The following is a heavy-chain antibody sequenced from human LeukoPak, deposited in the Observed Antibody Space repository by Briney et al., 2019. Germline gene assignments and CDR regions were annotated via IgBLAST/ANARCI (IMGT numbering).Heavy chain of an antibody. V-gene: IGHV4-59*01. Sequence: SETLSLTCTVSGGSISSYYWSWIRQPPGKGLEWIGYIYYSGSTNYNPSLKSRVTISVDTSKNKFSLKLSSVTAADTAVYYCARTIGKATEPYYYYGMDVWGQGTTVTVSS. J-gene: IGHJ6*02. CDR2: IYYSGST. D-gene: IGHD1-26*01. CDR1: GGSISSYY. CDR3: ARTIGKATEPYYYYGMDV.